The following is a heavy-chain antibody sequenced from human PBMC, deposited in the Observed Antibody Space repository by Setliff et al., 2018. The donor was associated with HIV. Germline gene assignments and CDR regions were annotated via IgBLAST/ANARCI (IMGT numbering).Heavy chain of an antibody. J-gene: IGHJ4*03. Sequence: GGSLRLSCLVSGFTVSTYSLNWARQAPGKRPEYVAALSRGGDNTKYADSVKGRFIISRDTSKNTLYLQMNSLRAEDTAVYYCARDPTRRGAIAVAGEGDYWGQGTMVTVSS. CDR3: ARDPTRRGAIAVAGEGDY. CDR1: GFTVSTYS. D-gene: IGHD6-19*01. CDR2: LSRGGDNT. V-gene: IGHV3-64*04.